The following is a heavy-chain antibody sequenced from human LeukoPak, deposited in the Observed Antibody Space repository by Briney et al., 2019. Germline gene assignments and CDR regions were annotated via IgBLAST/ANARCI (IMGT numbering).Heavy chain of an antibody. CDR1: GDSVSSNSAA. Sequence: SQTLSLTCAISGDSVSSNSAAWNWIRQSPSRGLEWLGRTYYGSKWYNDYAVSVKSRITINPDTSKNQFSLQLNSVTPEDTAVYYCARRPMAVGGYPDDYYYGMDVWGQGTTVTVSS. V-gene: IGHV6-1*01. D-gene: IGHD6-19*01. J-gene: IGHJ6*02. CDR3: ARRPMAVGGYPDDYYYGMDV. CDR2: TYYGSKWYN.